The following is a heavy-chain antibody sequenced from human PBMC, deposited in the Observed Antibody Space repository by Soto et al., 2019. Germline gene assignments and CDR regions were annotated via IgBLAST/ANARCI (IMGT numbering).Heavy chain of an antibody. CDR3: ARESEDLTSNFDY. CDR1: GYTFTGYY. CDR2: INPNSGGT. V-gene: IGHV1-2*02. J-gene: IGHJ4*02. Sequence: ASVKVSCKASGYTFTGYYMHWVRQAPGQGLEWMGWINPNSGGTNYAQKFQGRVTMTRDTSISTAYMEMNSLRAEDTAVYYCARESEDLTSNFDYWGQGTLVTVYS.